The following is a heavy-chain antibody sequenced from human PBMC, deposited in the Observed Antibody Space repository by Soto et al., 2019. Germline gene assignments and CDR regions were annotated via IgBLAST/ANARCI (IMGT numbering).Heavy chain of an antibody. Sequence: ASVKVSCKASGYIFTDYYMHWVRQAPGQELGWMGRINPNSGGTNYAQKFQGRVTMTRDTSISTAYTELSSLRSEDTAVYYCACGNYYFFWSGYYTPSDYYYGMDVWGQRTTVTVSS. CDR3: ACGNYYFFWSGYYTPSDYYYGMDV. CDR2: INPNSGGT. J-gene: IGHJ6*02. CDR1: GYIFTDYY. D-gene: IGHD3-3*01. V-gene: IGHV1-2*06.